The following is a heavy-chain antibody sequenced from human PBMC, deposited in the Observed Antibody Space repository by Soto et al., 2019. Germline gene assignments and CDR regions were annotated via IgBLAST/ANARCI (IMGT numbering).Heavy chain of an antibody. CDR2: INHSGST. J-gene: IGHJ6*02. D-gene: IGHD3-10*01. CDR3: ARGLRGYYYYYGMDV. V-gene: IGHV4-34*01. Sequence: PSETLSLTCAVYGGSFSGYYWSWIRQPPGKGLEWIGGINHSGSTNYNPSLKSRVTISVDTSKNQFSLKLSSVTAADTAVYYCARGLRGYYYYYGMDVWGQGTTVTVSS. CDR1: GGSFSGYY.